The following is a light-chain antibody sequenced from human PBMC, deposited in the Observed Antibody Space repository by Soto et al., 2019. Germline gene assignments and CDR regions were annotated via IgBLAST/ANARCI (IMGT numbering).Light chain of an antibody. Sequence: DIQMTQSPSSLSASVGDRVTITCRASQSISSYLNWYQQKPGKAPKLLIYAASSLQSGVPSRFTGSGSGTDFTLTISSLQPGDFATYYCQQSYTTPLTFGGGTKVEIK. J-gene: IGKJ4*01. CDR1: QSISSY. V-gene: IGKV1-39*01. CDR3: QQSYTTPLT. CDR2: AAS.